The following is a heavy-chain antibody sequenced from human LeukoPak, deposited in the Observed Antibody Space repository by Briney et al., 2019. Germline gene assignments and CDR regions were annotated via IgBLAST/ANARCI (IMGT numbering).Heavy chain of an antibody. CDR3: ARAAGYSSGWYRAFDI. CDR2: IYYSGST. V-gene: IGHV4-59*01. J-gene: IGHJ3*02. CDR1: GGSISSYY. Sequence: SETLSLTCTVSGGSISSYYWSWIRQPPGKGLEWIGYIYYSGSTNYNPSLKSRVTISVDTSKNQLSLKLSSVTAADTAVYCCARAAGYSSGWYRAFDIWGQGTMVTVSS. D-gene: IGHD6-19*01.